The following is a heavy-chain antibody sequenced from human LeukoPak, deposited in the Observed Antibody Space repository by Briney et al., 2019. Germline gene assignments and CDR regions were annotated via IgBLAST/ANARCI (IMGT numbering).Heavy chain of an antibody. J-gene: IGHJ5*02. CDR1: GYTFIDYY. D-gene: IGHD3-10*01. CDR2: INPNSGGT. V-gene: IGHV1-2*02. Sequence: EASVKVSCKASGYTFIDYYMHWVRQAPGQGLEWMGWINPNSGGTNYAQNFQGRVTMTRDTSIGTVYMELSRLRSDDTAVYYCANTYALGNYYKGGFDPWGQGTLVTVSS. CDR3: ANTYALGNYYKGGFDP.